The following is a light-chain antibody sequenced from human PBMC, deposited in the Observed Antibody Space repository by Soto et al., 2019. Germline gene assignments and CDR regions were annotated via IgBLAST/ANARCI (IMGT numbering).Light chain of an antibody. J-gene: IGKJ4*01. CDR2: AAS. CDR3: QQSYSTPLT. Sequence: DIQMTQSPSSLSASVGDRVTITCRASQSINSYLNWYQQKPGKAPKLLIYAASSLQSGVPSRFSGSGSGTDLTLTISSLQPEDFATYYCQQSYSTPLTFGGGTKVDIK. CDR1: QSINSY. V-gene: IGKV1-39*01.